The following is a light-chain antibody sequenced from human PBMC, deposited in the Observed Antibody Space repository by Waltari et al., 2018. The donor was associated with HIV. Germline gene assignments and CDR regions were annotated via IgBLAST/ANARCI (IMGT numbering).Light chain of an antibody. J-gene: IGKJ1*01. Sequence: DIQMTQSPSFLSASVGDRVTITCRASQGISNYLNWYQQRVGEAPNLLIFAASTLQSGVPPRFSGSGSGTDFTLTITSLQPEDFATYYCQQSYSTLGTFGQGTKVEI. CDR1: QGISNY. V-gene: IGKV1-39*01. CDR2: AAS. CDR3: QQSYSTLGT.